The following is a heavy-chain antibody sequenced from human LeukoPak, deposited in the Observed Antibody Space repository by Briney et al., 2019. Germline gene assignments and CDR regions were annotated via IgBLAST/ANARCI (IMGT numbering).Heavy chain of an antibody. J-gene: IGHJ6*02. CDR2: ISAYNGNT. Sequence: ASVKVSCKASGYTFTSYGISWVRQAPGQGLERMGWISAYNGNTNYAQKLQGRVTMTTDTSTSTPYMELRSLRSDDTAVYYCAREAAMVMAGMDVWGQGTTVTVSS. D-gene: IGHD5-18*01. V-gene: IGHV1-18*01. CDR1: GYTFTSYG. CDR3: AREAAMVMAGMDV.